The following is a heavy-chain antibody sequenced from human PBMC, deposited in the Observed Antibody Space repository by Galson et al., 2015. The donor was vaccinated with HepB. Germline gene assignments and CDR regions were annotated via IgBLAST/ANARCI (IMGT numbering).Heavy chain of an antibody. CDR1: GGTFSSYA. CDR2: IIPIFGTA. J-gene: IGHJ6*02. Sequence: SVKVSCKASGGTFSSYAISWVRQAPGQGLEWMGGIIPIFGTANYAQKFQGRVTITADKSTSTAYMELSSLRSEDTAVYYCARFKLEYSSSSVYYYYGMDVWGQGTTVTVSS. CDR3: ARFKLEYSSSSVYYYYGMDV. D-gene: IGHD6-6*01. V-gene: IGHV1-69*06.